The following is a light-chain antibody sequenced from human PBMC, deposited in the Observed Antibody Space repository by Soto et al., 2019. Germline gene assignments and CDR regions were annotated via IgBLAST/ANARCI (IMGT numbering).Light chain of an antibody. CDR1: QSVGNNY. J-gene: IGKJ4*01. CDR2: DAS. Sequence: EIVLTQSPGTLSLSPGERATLSCRASQSVGNNYLAWYQQKPGQAPRFLIYDASSRATGIPDRFSGSGSGTDFTLTISRLEPEDFAGCYCQQYGSTPLTFGGWTKVEIK. V-gene: IGKV3-20*01. CDR3: QQYGSTPLT.